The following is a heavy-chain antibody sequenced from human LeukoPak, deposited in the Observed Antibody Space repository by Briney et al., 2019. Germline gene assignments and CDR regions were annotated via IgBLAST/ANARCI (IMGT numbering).Heavy chain of an antibody. V-gene: IGHV3-23*01. Sequence: GGSLRLSCAASGFTFSNYAMSWVRQAPGRGLEWVSAISGRGDKTYHADSVKGRFTISRDNSRNTLSLQVNSLRAEDTAVYYCAKDTSAWWYHRAYMDDWGKGTTVTVSS. CDR1: GFTFSNYA. D-gene: IGHD2-15*01. CDR3: AKDTSAWWYHRAYMDD. J-gene: IGHJ6*03. CDR2: ISGRGDKT.